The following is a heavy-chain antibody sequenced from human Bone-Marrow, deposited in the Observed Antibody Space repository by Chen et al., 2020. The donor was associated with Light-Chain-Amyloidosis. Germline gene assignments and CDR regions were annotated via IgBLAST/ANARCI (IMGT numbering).Heavy chain of an antibody. Sequence: EVLLVESGGGVVQPGGSLRLSCVTSGFTFSSLALIWVRQAPGKGLEWVSTISGSGGSTFYADSVKGRFTISRDNSKDTVYLQMNSLRVEDTALYYCAREQLRIDFWPAGEHRWGQGVLVTVSS. CDR3: AREQLRIDFWPAGEHR. J-gene: IGHJ4*02. D-gene: IGHD3-3*01. CDR1: GFTFSSLA. V-gene: IGHV3-23*04. CDR2: ISGSGGST.